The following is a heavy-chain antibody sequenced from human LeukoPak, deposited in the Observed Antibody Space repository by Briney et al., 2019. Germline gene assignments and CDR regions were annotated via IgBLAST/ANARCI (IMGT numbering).Heavy chain of an antibody. D-gene: IGHD3-9*01. CDR1: GFTFSSYW. CDR3: ARESSTGYDILTGYYRATGFDY. CDR2: IKQDGSEK. V-gene: IGHV3-7*01. Sequence: GGSLRLSCAASGFTFSSYWMSWVRQAPGKGLEWVANIKQDGSEKYYVDSVKGRFTISRDNAKNSLYLQMNSLRAEDTAVYYCARESSTGYDILTGYYRATGFDYWGQGTLVTVSS. J-gene: IGHJ4*02.